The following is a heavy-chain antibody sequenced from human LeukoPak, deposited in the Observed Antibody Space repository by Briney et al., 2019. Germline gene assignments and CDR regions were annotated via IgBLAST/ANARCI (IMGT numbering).Heavy chain of an antibody. D-gene: IGHD3-22*01. J-gene: IGHJ3*02. V-gene: IGHV3-23*01. CDR1: VFTFSSYA. CDR2: ISGSGGGT. Sequence: GGSLRLSCAASVFTFSSYAMSWVRQAPGQGVEWVSAISGSGGGTYYAESLKGRFTISRDNSKNTLYLQRNSLRAEDTAVYYCAKDAAIWYYYDSSGSPNAFDMGGQGTMVTVSS. CDR3: AKDAAIWYYYDSSGSPNAFDM.